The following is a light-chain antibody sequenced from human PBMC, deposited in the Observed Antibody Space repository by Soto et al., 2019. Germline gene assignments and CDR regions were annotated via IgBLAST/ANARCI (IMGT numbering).Light chain of an antibody. J-gene: IGLJ1*01. V-gene: IGLV2-11*01. CDR3: CSYAGSPRYV. CDR1: SSDVGGYNY. CDR2: DVS. Sequence: QSALTQPRSVSGSPGQSVTISCTGTSSDVGGYNYVSWYQQHPGKAPKVMIYDVSERPSGVPDRFSGSKSGNTASLTISGLQSVYEADYYCCSYAGSPRYVFGTGTKVTVL.